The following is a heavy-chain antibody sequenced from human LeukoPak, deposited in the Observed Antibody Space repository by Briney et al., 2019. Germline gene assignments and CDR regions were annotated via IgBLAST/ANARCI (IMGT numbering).Heavy chain of an antibody. CDR2: IRSKSFGETT. J-gene: IGHJ4*02. V-gene: IGHV3-49*04. D-gene: IGHD3-22*01. CDR1: GFTFSDYP. Sequence: PGGSLRLSCTASGFTFSDYPLNWVRQAPGKGLEWVGLIRSKSFGETTEYAASVRGRFTISRDNSQGFAYLQMGGLKTEDTAVYYCTRGNFYDGSAYASYYFDYWGQGALVTVSS. CDR3: TRGNFYDGSAYASYYFDY.